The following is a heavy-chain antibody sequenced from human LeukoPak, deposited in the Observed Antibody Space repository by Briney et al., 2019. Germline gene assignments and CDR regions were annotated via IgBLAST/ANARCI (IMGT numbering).Heavy chain of an antibody. V-gene: IGHV4-34*01. Sequence: SETLSLTCAVYGGSLYGYNWNWIRQPPGKGLEWIGEINHSGSTNYNPSLKSRVTMSVDTSKNQFSLKLSSVTAADTAVYYCARDCSSTSCPPADWFDPWGQGTLVTVSS. CDR1: GGSLYGYN. D-gene: IGHD2-2*01. CDR2: INHSGST. J-gene: IGHJ5*02. CDR3: ARDCSSTSCPPADWFDP.